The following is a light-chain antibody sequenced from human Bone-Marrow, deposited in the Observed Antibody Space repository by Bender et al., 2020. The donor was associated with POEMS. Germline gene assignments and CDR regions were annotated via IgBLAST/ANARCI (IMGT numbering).Light chain of an antibody. CDR1: SSDVGNFNL. CDR3: SAWDDSLSGWV. Sequence: QSALTQPASVSGSHGQSITISCTGTSSDVGNFNLVSWYRQHPGKAPELIISEVSNRPSGVSNRFSGSKSGTSASLAISELQSEDEALYYCSAWDDSLSGWVFGGGTKLTVL. CDR2: EVS. J-gene: IGLJ3*02. V-gene: IGLV2-14*02.